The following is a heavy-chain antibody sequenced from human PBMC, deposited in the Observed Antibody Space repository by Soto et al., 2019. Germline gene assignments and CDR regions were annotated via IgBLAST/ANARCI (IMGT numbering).Heavy chain of an antibody. Sequence: QVQLQQSGPGLVKPSQTLSLTCAISGDSVSSNSAAWNWIRQSPSRGLEWLGRTYYRSKWYNDYEVSVKSLITINPDTSKNQFSLQLNSVTPEDTAVYYCARDTGDCSGGSCYYYYGMDVWGQGTTVTVSS. CDR1: GDSVSSNSAA. J-gene: IGHJ6*02. CDR2: TYYRSKWYN. D-gene: IGHD2-15*01. V-gene: IGHV6-1*01. CDR3: ARDTGDCSGGSCYYYYGMDV.